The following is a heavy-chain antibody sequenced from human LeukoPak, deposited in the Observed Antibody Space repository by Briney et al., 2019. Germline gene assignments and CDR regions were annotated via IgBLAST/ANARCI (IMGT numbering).Heavy chain of an antibody. J-gene: IGHJ3*02. CDR2: IDGDGRQK. CDR3: ATDMAFSAFDI. CDR1: GFSFTNYW. V-gene: IGHV3-7*03. Sequence: GGSLRLSCIASGFSFTNYWMVWIRQAPRKGLEWVASIDGDGRQKDYVDSVKGRFTISRDNARNSLFLQLNSLRTEDTALYYCATDMAFSAFDIWGHGTMVIVSS. D-gene: IGHD3-3*02.